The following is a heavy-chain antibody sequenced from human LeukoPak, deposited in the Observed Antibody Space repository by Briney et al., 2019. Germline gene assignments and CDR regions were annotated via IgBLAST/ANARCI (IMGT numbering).Heavy chain of an antibody. CDR2: ISSSGSTI. J-gene: IGHJ4*02. V-gene: IGHV3-48*03. D-gene: IGHD3-22*01. CDR1: GFTFSSYE. Sequence: GGSLRLSCAASGFTFSSYEMNWVRQAPGKGLEWVSYISSSGSTIYYADSVEGRFTISRDNAKNSLYLQMNSLRAEDTAVYYCAREYYYDSSGYYYLLTSQYYFDYWGQGTLVTVSS. CDR3: AREYYYDSSGYYYLLTSQYYFDY.